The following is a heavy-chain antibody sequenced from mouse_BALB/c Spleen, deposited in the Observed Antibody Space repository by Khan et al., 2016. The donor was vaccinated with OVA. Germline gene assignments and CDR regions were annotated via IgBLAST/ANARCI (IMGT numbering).Heavy chain of an antibody. CDR3: ARSIMAN. V-gene: IGHV3-2*02. Sequence: EVQRQESGPGLVKPSQSLSLTCTVTGYSITSDYAWNWIRQFPGNKLEWMGYISYSGSTSYNPSLKSRISITRDTSKNQFFLQLNSVTTEDTATYYCARSIMANWGQGTTLTVSS. CDR1: GYSITSDYA. CDR2: ISYSGST. J-gene: IGHJ2*01.